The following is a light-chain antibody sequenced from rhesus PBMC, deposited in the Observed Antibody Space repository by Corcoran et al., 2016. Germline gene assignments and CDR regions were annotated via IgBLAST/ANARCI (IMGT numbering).Light chain of an antibody. V-gene: IGKV1-74*01. CDR3: QHGYGTPLT. Sequence: DIQMTQSPSSLSASVGDRVPITCRASENVNNYLTWYQQKPGKAPKLLIYKASTLKSGVPSRFSGSGSWTDYTFNISSLQPEDVATYYCQHGYGTPLTFGGGTKVEIK. CDR1: ENVNNY. CDR2: KAS. J-gene: IGKJ4*01.